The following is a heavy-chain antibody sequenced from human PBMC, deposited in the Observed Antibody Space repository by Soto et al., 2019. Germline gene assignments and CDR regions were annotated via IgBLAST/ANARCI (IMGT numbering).Heavy chain of an antibody. J-gene: IGHJ4*02. CDR1: GGSISSYY. CDR2: IFYFGST. Sequence: SETLSLTCTVSGGSISSYYWSWIRQTPGKGLEWIGYIFYFGSTNYNPSLKSRVTLSIDTSKNQLSLKLSSVTAADTAVYFCARHSPDFDSLSYFDYWGQGTLVTVSS. CDR3: ARHSPDFDSLSYFDY. D-gene: IGHD3-9*01. V-gene: IGHV4-59*08.